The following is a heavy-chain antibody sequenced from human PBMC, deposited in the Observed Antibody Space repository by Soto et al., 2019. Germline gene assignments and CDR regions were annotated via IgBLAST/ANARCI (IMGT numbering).Heavy chain of an antibody. CDR3: ARGRYGDY. V-gene: IGHV1-18*01. J-gene: IGHJ4*02. D-gene: IGHD1-1*01. CDR2: ISAHNGNT. Sequence: QVHLVQSGAEVKKPGASVKVSCKGSGYIFTTYGITWVRQAPGQGLEWMGWISAHNGNTNYAQTLQGRVTVTRDTSTSTAYMELRNLRSAATAVYYCARGRYGDYWGQGALVTVSS. CDR1: GYIFTTYG.